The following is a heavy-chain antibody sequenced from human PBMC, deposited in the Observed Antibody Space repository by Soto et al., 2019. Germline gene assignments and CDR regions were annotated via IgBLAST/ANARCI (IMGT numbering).Heavy chain of an antibody. CDR1: GFTFDDHG. V-gene: IGHV3-20*04. D-gene: IGHD6-19*01. CDR2: IAWNGATT. J-gene: IGHJ3*01. Sequence: EVQRVESGGGVVRPGGSLRLACAASGFTFDDHGMTWVRQAPGQGLAWVSGIAWNGATTGYADSVKGRFTISRDNAKNSLYLQMNSLRVEDTALYYCARDGGVVVAVDAFDVWGQGTMVTVSS. CDR3: ARDGGVVVAVDAFDV.